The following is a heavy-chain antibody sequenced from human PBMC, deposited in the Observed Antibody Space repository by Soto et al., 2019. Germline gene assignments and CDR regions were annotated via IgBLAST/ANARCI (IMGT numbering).Heavy chain of an antibody. Sequence: EVQLLESGGGLVQPGGSLRLSCAASRFTFSSYAMSWVRQAPGKGLEWVSAISGSGGSTYYADSVKGRFTISRDNSKNTLYLQMNSLRAEDTAVYYCATSSVYDFWSGPLDYWGQGTLVTVSS. CDR1: RFTFSSYA. CDR3: ATSSVYDFWSGPLDY. J-gene: IGHJ4*02. D-gene: IGHD3-3*01. CDR2: ISGSGGST. V-gene: IGHV3-23*01.